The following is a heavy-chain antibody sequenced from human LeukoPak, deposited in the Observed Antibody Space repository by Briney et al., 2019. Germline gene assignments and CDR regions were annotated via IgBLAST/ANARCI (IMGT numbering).Heavy chain of an antibody. CDR3: AKDPRAGSGWGSFDY. CDR2: ISGSGDST. J-gene: IGHJ4*02. D-gene: IGHD6-19*01. V-gene: IGHV3-23*01. Sequence: GGSLRLSCAASGFTFRSYAMSWVRQAPGKGLEWVSGISGSGDSTYYADSVRGRFSISRDNSKNTLWLQMNSLKDEDTAVYYCAKDPRAGSGWGSFDYWGQGTLVTVSS. CDR1: GFTFRSYA.